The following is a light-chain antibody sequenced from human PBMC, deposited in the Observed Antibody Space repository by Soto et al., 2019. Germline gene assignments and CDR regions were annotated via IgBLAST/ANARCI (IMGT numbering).Light chain of an antibody. CDR3: KKSYNTPRK. CDR1: QTIGNY. CDR2: AAY. J-gene: IGKJ1*01. Sequence: DIQMTHVSSSLPASVVEIVNITCRASQTIGNYLNWYQQRPGKAHNIMISAAYTLHSGVKSRFSGSGSGKDFTITITSMQNEDFENYYCKKSYNTPRKCGKGT. V-gene: IGKV1-39*01.